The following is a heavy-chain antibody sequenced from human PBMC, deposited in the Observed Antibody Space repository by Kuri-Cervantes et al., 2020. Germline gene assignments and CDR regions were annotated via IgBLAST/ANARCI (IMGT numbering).Heavy chain of an antibody. Sequence: LSLTCAASGFIFSDHYMDRVRQAPGKGLEWVGRIRNKANGYTAQYAASVKGRFTISRDNAKNSLYLQMRSLRADDTAVYYCVRGKDILTGYLYSDWGQGTLVTVSS. J-gene: IGHJ4*02. CDR1: GFIFSDHY. D-gene: IGHD3-9*01. CDR3: VRGKDILTGYLYSD. CDR2: IRNKANGYTA. V-gene: IGHV3-72*01.